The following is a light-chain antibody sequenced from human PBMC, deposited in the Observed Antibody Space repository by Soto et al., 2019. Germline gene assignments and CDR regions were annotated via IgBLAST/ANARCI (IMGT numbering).Light chain of an antibody. CDR1: QSVSSS. Sequence: TQSPDTLSLSPGERPTLSCRASQSVSSSLLAWYQQKPGKAPKLLIYATSSLQSGVPSRFSGSGSGTDFSLTISSLEPEDFATYYCQQSYSTPRTFGQGTKVEIK. CDR2: ATS. V-gene: IGKV1-39*01. J-gene: IGKJ1*01. CDR3: QQSYSTPRT.